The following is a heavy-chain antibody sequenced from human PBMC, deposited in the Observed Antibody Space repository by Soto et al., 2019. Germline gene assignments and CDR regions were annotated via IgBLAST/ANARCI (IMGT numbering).Heavy chain of an antibody. Sequence: QVQLVESGGGVVQPGRSLRLSCAASGFTFSSYAMHWVRQAPGKGLEWVAVISYDGSNKYYAASVKGRFTSSRDNSKNTLDLQMNSLRAEDTVVYYCGRGYYRFNSGYGFSMDVWGQGTTVTVSS. J-gene: IGHJ6*02. CDR1: GFTFSSYA. D-gene: IGHD5-12*01. CDR2: ISYDGSNK. V-gene: IGHV3-30-3*01. CDR3: GRGYYRFNSGYGFSMDV.